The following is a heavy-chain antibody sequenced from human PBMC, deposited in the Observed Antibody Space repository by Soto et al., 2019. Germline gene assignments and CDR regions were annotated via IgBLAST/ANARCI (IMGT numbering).Heavy chain of an antibody. CDR1: GYTFTSYW. CDR2: IYPADSDT. CDR3: ARAYGKYFDY. V-gene: IGHV5-51*01. Sequence: SLKISCKGSGYTFTSYWIGWVRQLPGKGLEWMGIIYPADSDTRYSPSFQGQVTISADKSISTAYLQWSSLRASDTAMYFCARAYGKYFDYWGQGTPVTVSS. J-gene: IGHJ4*02. D-gene: IGHD3-10*01.